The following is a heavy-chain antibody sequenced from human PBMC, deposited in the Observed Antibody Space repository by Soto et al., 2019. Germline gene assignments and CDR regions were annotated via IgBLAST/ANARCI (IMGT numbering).Heavy chain of an antibody. J-gene: IGHJ2*01. D-gene: IGHD1-1*01. CDR3: AKGESNWHLLKWYFDL. CDR1: GFTFSTYA. Sequence: PGGSLRLSCAASGFTFSTYAMNWVRQAPGKGLEWVSGISGSGGNTNYADSVNGRFTISRDNSKNTLNLQMSSLRAEDTAVYYCAKGESNWHLLKWYFDLWGRGTLVTAPQ. V-gene: IGHV3-23*01. CDR2: ISGSGGNT.